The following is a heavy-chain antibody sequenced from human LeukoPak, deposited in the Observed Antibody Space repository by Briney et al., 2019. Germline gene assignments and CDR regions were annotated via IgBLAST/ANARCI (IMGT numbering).Heavy chain of an antibody. V-gene: IGHV3-23*01. CDR2: ISGSGGRT. D-gene: IGHD3-10*01. J-gene: IGHJ4*02. CDR3: TKDRGGGFDY. CDR1: GFTFSSYA. Sequence: PGGSLRLSCAASGFTFSSYAMSWVRQAPGKGLEWVSAISGSGGRTYYADSVRGRFAISRDNSKNTLYLQMNSLRAEDTAVYYCTKDRGGGFDYWGQGTLVTVSS.